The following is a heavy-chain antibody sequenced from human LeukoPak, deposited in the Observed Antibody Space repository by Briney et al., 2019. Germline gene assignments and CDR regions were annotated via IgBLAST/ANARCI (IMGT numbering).Heavy chain of an antibody. CDR1: GGSISSGNYY. CDR3: ARFFSAATWGYNWFDP. V-gene: IGHV4-61*02. D-gene: IGHD2-15*01. Sequence: KPSQTLSLTCTVSGGSISSGNYYWSWIRQPAGKGLEWIGRIHRSGTTNYNPSLKSRLTISIDTSKNQFSLRLSSVTAADTAVYYCARFFSAATWGYNWFDPWGQGTLVTVSS. J-gene: IGHJ5*02. CDR2: IHRSGTT.